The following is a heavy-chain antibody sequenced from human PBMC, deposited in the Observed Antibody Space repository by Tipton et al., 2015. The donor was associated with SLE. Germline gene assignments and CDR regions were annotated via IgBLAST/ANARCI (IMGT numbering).Heavy chain of an antibody. CDR2: VYYSGTT. Sequence: TLSLTCTVSLGSITRSDHYWGWIRQPPEKGLEWIGSVYYSGTTYSNPTLKSRVTTSIDTSKNQFSLKLNSVTAADTAVYFCARGAKPSFDYWGQGTLVTVSS. D-gene: IGHD1-14*01. CDR1: LGSITRSDHY. CDR3: ARGAKPSFDY. J-gene: IGHJ4*02. V-gene: IGHV4-39*07.